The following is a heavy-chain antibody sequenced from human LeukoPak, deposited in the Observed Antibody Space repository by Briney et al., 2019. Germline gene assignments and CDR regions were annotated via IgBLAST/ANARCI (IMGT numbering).Heavy chain of an antibody. Sequence: GGSLRLSCAASGFTFSDHYMDWVRQAPGKGLEWVGRTRNKANSYTTEYAASVKGRFTISRDDSKNSLYLQMNSLKTEDTAVYYCARVNSGSYIFDYWGQGTLVTVPS. CDR3: ARVNSGSYIFDY. J-gene: IGHJ4*02. D-gene: IGHD1-26*01. CDR1: GFTFSDHY. CDR2: TRNKANSYTT. V-gene: IGHV3-72*01.